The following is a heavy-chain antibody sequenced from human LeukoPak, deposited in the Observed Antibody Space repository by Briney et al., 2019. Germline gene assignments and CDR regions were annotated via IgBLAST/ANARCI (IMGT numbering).Heavy chain of an antibody. D-gene: IGHD4-17*01. CDR1: GFTFSSYG. J-gene: IGHJ6*02. Sequence: PGGSLRLSCAASGFTFSSYGMHWVRQAPGKGLEWAAVIWYDGSNKYYADSVKGRFTISRDNSKNTLYLQMNSLRAEDTAVYYCARDYRNDDYGDYWLDTYSMDVWGQGTTVTVSS. V-gene: IGHV3-33*01. CDR3: ARDYRNDDYGDYWLDTYSMDV. CDR2: IWYDGSNK.